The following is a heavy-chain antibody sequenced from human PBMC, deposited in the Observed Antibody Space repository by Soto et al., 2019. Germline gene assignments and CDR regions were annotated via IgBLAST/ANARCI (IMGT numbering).Heavy chain of an antibody. V-gene: IGHV3-23*01. CDR1: GFTFSTYW. Sequence: VGSLRLSCAASGFTFSTYWMQWVRQVPGEGLEWVSSISSGGDTYYADSVKGRFTISRDSSKNTLYLQMNNLRAEDTATYYCAKDYSSGYYAFDIWGRGTMVTVSS. CDR2: ISSGGDT. CDR3: AKDYSSGYYAFDI. J-gene: IGHJ3*02. D-gene: IGHD3-22*01.